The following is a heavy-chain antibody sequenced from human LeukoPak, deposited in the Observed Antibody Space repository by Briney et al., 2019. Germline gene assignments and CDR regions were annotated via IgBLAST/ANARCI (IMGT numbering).Heavy chain of an antibody. Sequence: PGGSLRLSCAASGFTFSSYAMSWVRQAPGKGLEWVSAISGSGGSTYYADSVKGRFTISRDNSKNTLYLQMNSLRAEDTAVHYCAKARLIVVVPAAIGYWGQGTLVTVSS. CDR2: ISGSGGST. CDR3: AKARLIVVVPAAIGY. V-gene: IGHV3-23*01. CDR1: GFTFSSYA. J-gene: IGHJ4*02. D-gene: IGHD2-2*02.